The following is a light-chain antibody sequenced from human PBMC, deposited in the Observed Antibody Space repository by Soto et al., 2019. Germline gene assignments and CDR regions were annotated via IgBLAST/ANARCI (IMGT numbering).Light chain of an antibody. CDR1: RIGSKS. V-gene: IGLV3-21*04. Sequence: SYELTQPPSVSVAPGKTARITCGGERIGSKSVHWYQQKPGQAPVVVIFYDRDRPSGIPERFFGSNSGNTATLTISSVEAGDEADYYCQVRDVTSDHLVIFGEGTKLTVL. CDR2: YDR. CDR3: QVRDVTSDHLVI. J-gene: IGLJ2*01.